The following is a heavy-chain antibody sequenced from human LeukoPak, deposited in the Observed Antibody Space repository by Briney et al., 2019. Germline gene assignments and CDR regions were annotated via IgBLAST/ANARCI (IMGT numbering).Heavy chain of an antibody. V-gene: IGHV3-30*02. D-gene: IGHD3-16*01. CDR2: IRYDGTNK. J-gene: IGHJ3*02. Sequence: GGSLRLSCAASGLMFSSYGMHWVRQAPGKGLEWVSFIRYDGTNKYYADSVKGRFTISRDNSKNTLYMQMNSLTVEDTAVYYCAKEGRGGFDIWGQGTMVTVSS. CDR3: AKEGRGGFDI. CDR1: GLMFSSYG.